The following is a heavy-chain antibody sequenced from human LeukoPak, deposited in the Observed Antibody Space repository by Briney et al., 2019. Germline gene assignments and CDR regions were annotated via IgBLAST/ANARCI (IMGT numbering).Heavy chain of an antibody. D-gene: IGHD6-13*01. CDR2: IKQDESEK. CDR3: ARDLGRGGAAAMDY. J-gene: IGHJ4*02. V-gene: IGHV3-7*01. CDR1: GFTFSNYW. Sequence: GGSLRLSCAASGFTFSNYWMIWVRQAPGKGLEWVASIKQDESEKHYVDSVKGRFTISRDNAKNSLHLQMNSLRAEDTAVYYCARDLGRGGAAAMDYWGQGTLVTVSS.